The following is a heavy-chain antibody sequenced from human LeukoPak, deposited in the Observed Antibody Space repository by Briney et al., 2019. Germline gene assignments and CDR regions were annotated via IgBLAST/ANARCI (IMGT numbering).Heavy chain of an antibody. CDR2: ISYDGSNK. D-gene: IGHD3-3*01. Sequence: PGRSLRLSCAASGFTFSSYGMHWVRQAPGKGLEWVAVISYDGSNKYYADSVKGRFTISRDNSKNTLYLQMNSLRAEDTAVYYCAKDSDDFWSGYYNYYYYGMDVWGQGTTVTVSS. V-gene: IGHV3-30*18. CDR1: GFTFSSYG. CDR3: AKDSDDFWSGYYNYYYYGMDV. J-gene: IGHJ6*02.